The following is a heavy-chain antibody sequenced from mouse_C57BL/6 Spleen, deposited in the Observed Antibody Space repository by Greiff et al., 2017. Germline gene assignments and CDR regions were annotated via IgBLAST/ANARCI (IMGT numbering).Heavy chain of an antibody. J-gene: IGHJ3*01. D-gene: IGHD2-2*01. Sequence: QVQLQQPGAELVRPGSSVKLSCKASGYTFTSYWMHWVKQRPIQGLEWIGNIDPSDSETHYNQKFKDKATLTVDKSSSTAYMQLSSLTSEDSAVYYCARGDYGYDEGPWFAYWGQGTLVTVSA. V-gene: IGHV1-52*01. CDR3: ARGDYGYDEGPWFAY. CDR2: IDPSDSET. CDR1: GYTFTSYW.